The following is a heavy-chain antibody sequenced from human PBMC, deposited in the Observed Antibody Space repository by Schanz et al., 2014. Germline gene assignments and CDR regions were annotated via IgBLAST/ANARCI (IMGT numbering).Heavy chain of an antibody. CDR2: IYGGGSN. CDR1: GVSISSFY. J-gene: IGHJ6*02. Sequence: QVQLQESGPGLVRPSETLSLTCTVSGVSISSFYWSWIRQSPGQGLEYFGYIYGGGSNGYNPSLKSRLPRTFDTSRNAFSLKLSSVTAADTAVYYCTRMSLRRGDYGGLDVWGQGTTXTVSS. CDR3: TRMSLRRGDYGGLDV. D-gene: IGHD3-10*01. V-gene: IGHV4-59*08.